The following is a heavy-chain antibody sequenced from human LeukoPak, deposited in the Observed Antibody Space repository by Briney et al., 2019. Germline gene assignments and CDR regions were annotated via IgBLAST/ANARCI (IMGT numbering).Heavy chain of an antibody. CDR2: INAGNGNT. Sequence: ASVKVSCKASGYTFTSYAMHWVRQAPGQRLEWMGWINAGNGNTKYSQKFQGRVTITRDTSASTAYMELSSLRSEDTAVYYCARPDSSGYAFDYWGQGTLVTVSS. D-gene: IGHD3-22*01. CDR3: ARPDSSGYAFDY. J-gene: IGHJ4*02. CDR1: GYTFTSYA. V-gene: IGHV1-3*01.